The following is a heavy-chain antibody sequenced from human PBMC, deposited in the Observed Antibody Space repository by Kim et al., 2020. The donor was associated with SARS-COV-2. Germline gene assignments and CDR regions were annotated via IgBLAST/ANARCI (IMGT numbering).Heavy chain of an antibody. D-gene: IGHD3-10*01. V-gene: IGHV4-59*08. CDR2: FYYSGST. Sequence: SETLSLTCTVSGGSISSYYWSWIRQPPGQGLEWIGYFYYSGSTNYNPSVKSRVTISVDTSKNQFSLKLSSVTAADTAVYYCARHLVRGVTAYYYGMDVWGQGTTVTVSS. CDR3: ARHLVRGVTAYYYGMDV. J-gene: IGHJ6*02. CDR1: GGSISSYY.